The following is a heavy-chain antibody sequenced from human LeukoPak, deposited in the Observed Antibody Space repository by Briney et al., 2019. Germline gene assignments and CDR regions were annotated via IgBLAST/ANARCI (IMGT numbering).Heavy chain of an antibody. CDR2: TYYRYKWHN. CDR3: ARVVGGSPDY. CDR1: GDTLSSKSAA. D-gene: IGHD2-15*01. V-gene: IGHV6-1*01. Sequence: SQTLSLTCALSGDTLSSKSAAWNWVRQSPSRGLEWLGRTYYRYKWHNDDAVSVKSRNTINPHTSKNQSSLQLHSVTHEDTAVYYCARVVGGSPDYWVQGTLVTVSS. J-gene: IGHJ4*02.